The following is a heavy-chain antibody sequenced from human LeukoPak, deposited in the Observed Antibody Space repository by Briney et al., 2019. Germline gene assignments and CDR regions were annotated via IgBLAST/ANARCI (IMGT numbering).Heavy chain of an antibody. CDR3: ARGLLSGIIVVVPAAPGHFDY. CDR1: GGSFSGYY. CDR2: IYHSGST. V-gene: IGHV4-34*01. Sequence: SETLSLTCAVYGGSFSGYYWSWIRQPPGKGLEWIGYIYHSGSTYYNPSLKSRVTISVDRSKNQFSLKLSSVTAADTAVYYCARGLLSGIIVVVPAAPGHFDYWGQGTLVTVSS. J-gene: IGHJ4*02. D-gene: IGHD2-2*01.